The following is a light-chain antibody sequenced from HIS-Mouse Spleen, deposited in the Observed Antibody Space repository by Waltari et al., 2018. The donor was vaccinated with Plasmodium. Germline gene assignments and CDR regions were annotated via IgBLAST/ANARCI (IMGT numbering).Light chain of an antibody. CDR2: EDS. V-gene: IGLV3-10*01. J-gene: IGLJ3*02. Sequence: SYELTQPPSVSVSPGQTARITCSGDALPKKYAYWYQQKSGQAPVRVMYEDSQRTSGIPDRFSGSSSWTMATLTISGAQVEDEADYYCYSTDSSGNHRVFGGGTKLTVL. CDR3: YSTDSSGNHRV. CDR1: ALPKKY.